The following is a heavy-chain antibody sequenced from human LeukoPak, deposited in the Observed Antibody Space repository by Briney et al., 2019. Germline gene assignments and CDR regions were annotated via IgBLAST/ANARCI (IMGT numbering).Heavy chain of an antibody. CDR1: GPSFTSYC. Sequence: GESLKISCKGSGPSFTSYCIAWVRQMPGKGLEWMGIIYPGDSDTRYSPSFQGQVTISADKSISTAYLQWSSLKASDSAMYYCARRRGWSIDYWGQGTLVTVSS. CDR2: IYPGDSDT. J-gene: IGHJ4*02. V-gene: IGHV5-51*01. CDR3: ARRRGWSIDY. D-gene: IGHD6-19*01.